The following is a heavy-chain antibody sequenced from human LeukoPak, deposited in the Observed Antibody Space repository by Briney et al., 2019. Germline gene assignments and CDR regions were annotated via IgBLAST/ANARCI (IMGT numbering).Heavy chain of an antibody. CDR1: GYTFTSYG. D-gene: IGHD3-22*01. CDR3: ARDQYYYDSSGYYFHAFDI. J-gene: IGHJ3*02. CDR2: ISAYNGNT. V-gene: IGHV1-18*01. Sequence: ASVKVSCKASGYTFTSYGISWVRQAPGQGLEWMGWISAYNGNTNYAQKLQGRVTMTTDTSTSTAYMELRSLRSDDTAVYYCARDQYYYDSSGYYFHAFDIWGQGTMVTVSS.